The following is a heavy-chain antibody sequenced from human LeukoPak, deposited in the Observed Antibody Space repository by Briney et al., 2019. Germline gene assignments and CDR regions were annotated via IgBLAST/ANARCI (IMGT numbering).Heavy chain of an antibody. J-gene: IGHJ4*02. Sequence: PGGSLRLSCAASGFTFSSYAMSWVRQAPGKGLEWVSAISGSGGSTYYAGSVKGRFTISRDNSKNTLYLQMNSLRAEDTAVYYCAKGFDFWSGYYFYYWGQGTLVTVSS. CDR3: AKGFDFWSGYYFYY. CDR2: ISGSGGST. D-gene: IGHD3-3*01. CDR1: GFTFSSYA. V-gene: IGHV3-23*01.